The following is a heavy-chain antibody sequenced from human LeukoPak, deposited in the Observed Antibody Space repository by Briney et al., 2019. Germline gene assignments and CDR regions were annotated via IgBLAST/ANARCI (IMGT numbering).Heavy chain of an antibody. Sequence: SETLSLTCTVSGGSISSYYWSWIRQPPGKGLEWIGYIYTSGSTNYNPSLESRVTISVDTSKNQFFLKLSSVTAAGTAVYYCARRSSSWLFDYWGQGTLVTVSS. CDR3: ARRSSSWLFDY. CDR2: IYTSGST. J-gene: IGHJ4*02. CDR1: GGSISSYY. D-gene: IGHD6-13*01. V-gene: IGHV4-4*09.